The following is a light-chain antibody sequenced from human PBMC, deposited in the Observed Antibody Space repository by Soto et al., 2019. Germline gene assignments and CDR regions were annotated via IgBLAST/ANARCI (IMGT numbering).Light chain of an antibody. CDR2: KAS. Sequence: DIPMTQSPSTLSASVGDRVTITCRASQSISSWLAWYQQKPGKAPKLLIYKASSLESGVPSRFSGSGSGTEFTLTISSLQPDDLATYYCQQYNSFPTFDQGTKVEIK. V-gene: IGKV1-5*03. CDR3: QQYNSFPT. CDR1: QSISSW. J-gene: IGKJ1*01.